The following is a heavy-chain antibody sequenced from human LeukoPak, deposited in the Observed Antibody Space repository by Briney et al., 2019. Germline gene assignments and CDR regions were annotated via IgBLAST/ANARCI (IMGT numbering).Heavy chain of an antibody. J-gene: IGHJ4*02. D-gene: IGHD3-10*01. Sequence: GASVKVSCKASGYIFISYGISWVRQAPGRGLEWMGWISGYSGNTNYAQKLQGRVTMATDTSTSTAYMELRSLRSDDTAVYYCARDYYGSARNFDYWGQGTLVTVS. CDR3: ARDYYGSARNFDY. V-gene: IGHV1-18*01. CDR1: GYIFISYG. CDR2: ISGYSGNT.